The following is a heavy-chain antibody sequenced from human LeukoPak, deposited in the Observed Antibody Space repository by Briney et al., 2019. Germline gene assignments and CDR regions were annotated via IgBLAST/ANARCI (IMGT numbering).Heavy chain of an antibody. CDR3: AREKPGLEGWFDP. CDR1: GFTVSSDS. V-gene: IGHV3-53*01. CDR2: IYSGGST. J-gene: IGHJ5*02. Sequence: GGSLRLSCTVSGFTVSSDSMSWVRQAPGKGLEWVSFIYSGGSTHYSDSVKGRFTISRDNSKNTLYLQMNSLRAEDTAVYYCAREKPGLEGWFDPWGQGTLVTVSS.